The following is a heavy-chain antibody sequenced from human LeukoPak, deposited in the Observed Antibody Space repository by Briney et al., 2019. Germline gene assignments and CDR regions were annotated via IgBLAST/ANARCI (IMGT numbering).Heavy chain of an antibody. Sequence: SETLSLTCTVSGGSISSYYWSWIRQPAGKGLEWIGRIYTSGSTNYNPSLKSRVTISVDKSKNQLSLKLGSVTAADTAVYYCAKDKMDIGSDAFDIWGQGTMLTVSS. CDR3: AKDKMDIGSDAFDI. V-gene: IGHV4-4*07. CDR2: IYTSGST. D-gene: IGHD1-14*01. CDR1: GGSISSYY. J-gene: IGHJ3*02.